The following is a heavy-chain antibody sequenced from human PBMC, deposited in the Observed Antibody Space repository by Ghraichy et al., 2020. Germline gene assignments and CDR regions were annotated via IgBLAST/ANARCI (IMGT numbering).Heavy chain of an antibody. D-gene: IGHD3-22*01. CDR1: GFTFSNAW. V-gene: IGHV3-15*01. Sequence: GESLNISCAASGFTFSNAWMSWVRQAPGKELEWVGRIKSKTDGGTTDYAAPVKGRFTISRDDSKNTLYLQMNSLKTEDTAVYYCTTDRITMIVVVIDDFDYWGQGTLVTVSS. J-gene: IGHJ4*02. CDR2: IKSKTDGGTT. CDR3: TTDRITMIVVVIDDFDY.